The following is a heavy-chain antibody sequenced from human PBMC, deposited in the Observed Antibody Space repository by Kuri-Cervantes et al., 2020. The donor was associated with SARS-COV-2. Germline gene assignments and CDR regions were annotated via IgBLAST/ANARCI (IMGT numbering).Heavy chain of an antibody. D-gene: IGHD1-1*01. Sequence: ASVKVSCKASGYTFTGYYMHWVRQAPGQGLEWMGWINPNSGGTNYAQKFQGRVTVTRDTSISTAYMELSRLRSDDTAVYYCAILYWNDGNWFDPWGQGTLVTVSS. V-gene: IGHV1-2*02. CDR2: INPNSGGT. CDR3: AILYWNDGNWFDP. CDR1: GYTFTGYY. J-gene: IGHJ5*02.